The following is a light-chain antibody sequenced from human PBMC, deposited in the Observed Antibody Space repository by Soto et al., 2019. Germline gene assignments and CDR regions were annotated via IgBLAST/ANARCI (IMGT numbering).Light chain of an antibody. CDR3: QQYYSYSPT. Sequence: GDRVTITCRASQSISGWLAWYQQKPGKAPKLLIYDASSLESGVPSRFSGSGSGADFTLTISSLQPDDFAIYYCQQYYSYSPTFGQGTKV. CDR1: QSISGW. J-gene: IGKJ1*01. V-gene: IGKV1-5*01. CDR2: DAS.